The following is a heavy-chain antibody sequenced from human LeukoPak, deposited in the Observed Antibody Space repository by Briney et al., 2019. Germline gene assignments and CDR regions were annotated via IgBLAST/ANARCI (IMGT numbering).Heavy chain of an antibody. Sequence: PGGSLRLSCAASGFTFSSYLMHWVRQAPGKGLVWVSRINSDGTSTSYADSVKGRFTISRDNAKNTLSLQMNSLRAEDTAMYYCASGSPGYSSSWSNYWGQGTLVTVSS. CDR3: ASGSPGYSSSWSNY. V-gene: IGHV3-74*01. CDR2: INSDGTST. CDR1: GFTFSSYL. J-gene: IGHJ4*02. D-gene: IGHD6-13*01.